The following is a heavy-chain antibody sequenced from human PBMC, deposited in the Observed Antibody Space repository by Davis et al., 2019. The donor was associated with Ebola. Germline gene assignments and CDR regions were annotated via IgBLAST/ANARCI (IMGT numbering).Heavy chain of an antibody. Sequence: PGGSLRLSCAASGFTFSSYAMHWVRQAPGKGLEWVAVISYGGSNKYYADSVKGRFTISRDNSKNTLYLQMNSLRAEDTAVYYCARQTAFDIWGQGTMVTVSS. CDR3: ARQTAFDI. V-gene: IGHV3-30*04. J-gene: IGHJ3*02. CDR2: ISYGGSNK. CDR1: GFTFSSYA.